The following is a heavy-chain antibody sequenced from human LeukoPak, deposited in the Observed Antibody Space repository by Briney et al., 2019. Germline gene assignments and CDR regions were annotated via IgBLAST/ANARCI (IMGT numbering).Heavy chain of an antibody. CDR3: ARVGVDILTGYYSFDY. V-gene: IGHV3-7*01. D-gene: IGHD3-9*01. CDR2: IKQDGSEK. Sequence: PGRSLRLSCAASGFTFSSYWMSWVREAPGKGLEWVANIKQDGSEKYYVDSVKGRFTISRDSAKNSLYLQMNSLRAEDTAVYYCARVGVDILTGYYSFDYWGQGTLVTVSS. J-gene: IGHJ4*02. CDR1: GFTFSSYW.